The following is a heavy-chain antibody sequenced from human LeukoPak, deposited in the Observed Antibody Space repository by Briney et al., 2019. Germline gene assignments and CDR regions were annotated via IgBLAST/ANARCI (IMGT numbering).Heavy chain of an antibody. CDR3: ARALGMTTVIGAHYGMDV. D-gene: IGHD4-11*01. Sequence: SKTLSLTCTVSGGSMSSYYWSWIRQPPGKGLEWIGYIYYSGSTNYNPSLKSRVTISVDTSKNQFSLKLSSVTAADTAVYYCARALGMTTVIGAHYGMDVWGQGTTVTVSS. CDR2: IYYSGST. J-gene: IGHJ6*02. V-gene: IGHV4-59*01. CDR1: GGSMSSYY.